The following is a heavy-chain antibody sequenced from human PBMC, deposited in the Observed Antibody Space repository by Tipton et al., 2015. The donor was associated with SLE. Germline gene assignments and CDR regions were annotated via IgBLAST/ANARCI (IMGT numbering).Heavy chain of an antibody. Sequence: TLSLTCTVSGGSISSGSYYWSWIRQPPGKGLEWIGYIYYSGSTNYNPSLKSRVTISVDTSKNQFSLKLSSGTAADTAVYYCAGRSGGWGEFDYWGQGTLVTVSS. J-gene: IGHJ4*02. CDR1: GGSISSGSYY. CDR3: AGRSGGWGEFDY. CDR2: IYYSGST. D-gene: IGHD3-16*01. V-gene: IGHV4-61*01.